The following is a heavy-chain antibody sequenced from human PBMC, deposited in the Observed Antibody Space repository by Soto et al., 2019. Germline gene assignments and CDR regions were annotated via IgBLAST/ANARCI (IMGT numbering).Heavy chain of an antibody. V-gene: IGHV4-30-4*01. CDR1: GGSISSGDYY. D-gene: IGHD2-2*01. Sequence: SETLSLTCTVSGGSISSGDYYWSWIRQPPGKGLEWIGYIYYSGSTYYNPSLKSRVTISVDTSKNQFSLKLSSVTAADTAVYYCARGGDIVVVPAAMTYEYWGQGTLVTVSS. J-gene: IGHJ4*02. CDR3: ARGGDIVVVPAAMTYEY. CDR2: IYYSGST.